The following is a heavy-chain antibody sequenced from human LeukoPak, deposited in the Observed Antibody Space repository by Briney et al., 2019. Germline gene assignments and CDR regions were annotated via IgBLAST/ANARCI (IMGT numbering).Heavy chain of an antibody. Sequence: GASVKVSCKASGGTFSSYAISWVRQAPGQGLEWMGRIIPILGIANYAQKFQGRVTITADKSTSAAYMELSSLRSEDTAVYYCARSDQEDSSGCGYWGQGTLVTVSS. V-gene: IGHV1-69*04. CDR3: ARSDQEDSSGCGY. J-gene: IGHJ4*02. CDR2: IIPILGIA. D-gene: IGHD6-19*01. CDR1: GGTFSSYA.